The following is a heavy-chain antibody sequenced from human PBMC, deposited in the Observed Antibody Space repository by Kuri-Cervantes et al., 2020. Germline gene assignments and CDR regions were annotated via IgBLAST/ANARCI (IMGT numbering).Heavy chain of an antibody. J-gene: IGHJ4*02. CDR3: ARQEKQWLVLVDY. CDR2: ISSSSSTI. V-gene: IGHV3-48*02. Sequence: GGSLRLSCAASGFTFSSYSMNWVRQAPGKGLEWVSHISSSSSTIYYADSVEGRFTISRDNAKNSLYLQMNSLRDEDTAVYYCARQEKQWLVLVDYWGQGTLVTVSS. CDR1: GFTFSSYS. D-gene: IGHD6-19*01.